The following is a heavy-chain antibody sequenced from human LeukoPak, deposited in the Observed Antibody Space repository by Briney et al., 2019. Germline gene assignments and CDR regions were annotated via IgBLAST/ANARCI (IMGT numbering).Heavy chain of an antibody. CDR1: GGSTSSSNW. V-gene: IGHV4-4*02. CDR3: ARSNYDILTGRNPFDY. J-gene: IGHJ4*02. Sequence: SETLSLTCAVSGGSTSSSNWWSWVRQPPGKGLEWIGEIYHSGSTNYNPSLKSRVTISVDKSENQFSLKLSSVTAADTAVYYCARSNYDILTGRNPFDYWGQGTLVTVSS. CDR2: IYHSGST. D-gene: IGHD3-9*01.